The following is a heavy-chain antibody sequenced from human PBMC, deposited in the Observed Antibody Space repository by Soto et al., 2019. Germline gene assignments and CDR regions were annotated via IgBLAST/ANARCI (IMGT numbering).Heavy chain of an antibody. CDR3: ARLLIAGAGTQENDY. CDR1: GYSFTSYG. CDR2: IDPSDSYT. V-gene: IGHV5-10-1*01. J-gene: IGHJ4*02. Sequence: GQPLQICWRGSGYSFTSYGISRVRQMPGKGLEWIGRIDPSDSYTNYSPSFQGHVTISADKSISTAYLQWSSLKASDTAMYYCARLLIAGAGTQENDYWGQGTLVTVSS. D-gene: IGHD6-19*01.